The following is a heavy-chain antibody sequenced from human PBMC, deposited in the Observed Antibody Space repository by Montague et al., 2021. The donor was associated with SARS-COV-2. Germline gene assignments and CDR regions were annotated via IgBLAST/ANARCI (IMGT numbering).Heavy chain of an antibody. V-gene: IGHV4-34*01. Sequence: SETLSLTCAVYGGSFSGYYWSWIRQPPGKGLEWIGEINHSGSTNYNPSLKSRVTISVATSKNQFSLKLSSVTAADTAVYYCARGYDYVWGSYRYTYYFDYWGQGTLVTVSS. J-gene: IGHJ4*02. CDR3: ARGYDYVWGSYRYTYYFDY. CDR1: GGSFSGYY. D-gene: IGHD3-16*02. CDR2: INHSGST.